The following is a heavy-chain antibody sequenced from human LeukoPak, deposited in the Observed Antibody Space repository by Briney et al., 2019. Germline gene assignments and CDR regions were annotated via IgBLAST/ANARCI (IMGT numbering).Heavy chain of an antibody. V-gene: IGHV3-48*04. CDR1: GITLSNYG. CDR2: ISSSGSAI. D-gene: IGHD6-13*01. Sequence: GGSLRLSCAVSGITLSNYGMSWVRQAPGKGLEWVSYISSSGSAIYYADSVKGRFTISRDNAKNSQYLQMNSLRVEDTALYYCVASSWAYYFDYWGQETLVTVSS. CDR3: VASSWAYYFDY. J-gene: IGHJ4*02.